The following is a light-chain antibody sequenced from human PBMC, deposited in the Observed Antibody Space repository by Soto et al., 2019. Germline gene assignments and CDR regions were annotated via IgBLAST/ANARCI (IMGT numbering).Light chain of an antibody. Sequence: QSVLTQPPSVSGAPGQRVTISCTGTNSNIGSHYDVHWYQQLPGKAPELLIYVGINRRSGVPDRFSGSKSGTSASLAITGVQPEDEGDYYCQAYDSGLSGVVFGGGTKVTVL. V-gene: IGLV1-40*01. J-gene: IGLJ3*02. CDR1: NSNIGSHYD. CDR2: VGI. CDR3: QAYDSGLSGVV.